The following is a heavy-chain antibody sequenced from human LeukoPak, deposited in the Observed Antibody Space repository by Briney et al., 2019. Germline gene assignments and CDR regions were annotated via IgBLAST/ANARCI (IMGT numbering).Heavy chain of an antibody. CDR1: GFTFSSNT. V-gene: IGHV3-48*02. J-gene: IGHJ4*02. D-gene: IGHD5-24*01. CDR2: ISSSSSTK. Sequence: PGGSLRLSCEASGFTFSSNTMNWVSQAPGKGLEWVSYISSSSSTKYYADSVKGRFTISRDNAKNSVYLQMNSLRDGDTAVYYCARGGCCRDGYSYGNYWGQGTLVTVSS. CDR3: ARGGCCRDGYSYGNY.